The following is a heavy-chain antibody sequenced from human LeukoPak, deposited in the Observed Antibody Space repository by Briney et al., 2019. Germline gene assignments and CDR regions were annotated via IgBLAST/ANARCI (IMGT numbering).Heavy chain of an antibody. Sequence: GASVKVSCKASVYTFTGYYMHWVRQAPGQGLEWMGWINPNSGGTNYAQKFQGRVTMTRDTSISTAYMELSRLRSDDTAVYYCALSGAHSGNPPDYWGQGTLVTVSS. J-gene: IGHJ4*02. V-gene: IGHV1-2*02. CDR1: VYTFTGYY. CDR3: ALSGAHSGNPPDY. CDR2: INPNSGGT. D-gene: IGHD3-10*01.